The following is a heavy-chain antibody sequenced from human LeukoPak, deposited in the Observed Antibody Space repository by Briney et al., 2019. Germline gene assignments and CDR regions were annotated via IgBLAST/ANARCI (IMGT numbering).Heavy chain of an antibody. V-gene: IGHV3-48*03. Sequence: QSGGSLRLSCAASGITLSSYEMNWVRQAPGKGLEWVSYIIGTGSTKYYADSVKGRFTISRDNAKNSVYLQMNSLRAEDTAVYYCATEFPDAFDIWGQGTMVTVSS. J-gene: IGHJ3*02. CDR1: GITLSSYE. CDR3: ATEFPDAFDI. CDR2: IIGTGSTK.